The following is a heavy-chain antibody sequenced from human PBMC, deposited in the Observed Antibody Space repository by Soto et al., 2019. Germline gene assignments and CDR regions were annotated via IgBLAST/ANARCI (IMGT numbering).Heavy chain of an antibody. J-gene: IGHJ4*02. Sequence: EVQLVESGGGSVKPGGSLRLSCVASGFLFNNAWMSWVRQAPGKGLEWVGRIKRKTDGETTDYAAPVKGRFTISRDDSEHTLYLHMNSLKTEDTAVYYCCTDSYDFVLGSYRFLQYRGQGTLVTVTS. CDR1: GFLFNNAW. CDR2: IKRKTDGETT. CDR3: CTDSYDFVLGSYRFLQY. D-gene: IGHD3-16*02. V-gene: IGHV3-15*01.